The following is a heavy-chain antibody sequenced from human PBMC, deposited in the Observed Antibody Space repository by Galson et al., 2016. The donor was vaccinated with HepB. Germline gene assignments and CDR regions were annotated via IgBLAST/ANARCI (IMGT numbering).Heavy chain of an antibody. V-gene: IGHV3-21*06. Sequence: SLRLSCAASGFTFSSYSMTWVRQAPGKGLEWVSSISSSSTYRYYADSVKGRFTISRDNAKGSLYLQMNSLTAEDTAVYYSASGEVDYDSRFDYWGQGTLVTVSS. CDR1: GFTFSSYS. CDR2: ISSSSTYR. J-gene: IGHJ4*02. D-gene: IGHD3-22*01. CDR3: ASGEVDYDSRFDY.